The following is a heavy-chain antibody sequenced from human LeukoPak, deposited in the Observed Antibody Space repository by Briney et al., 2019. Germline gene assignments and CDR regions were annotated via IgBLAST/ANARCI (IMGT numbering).Heavy chain of an antibody. J-gene: IGHJ3*02. CDR2: IIPIFGTA. CDR3: ARATHYYDSSAWDPDAFDI. D-gene: IGHD3-22*01. V-gene: IGHV1-69*13. Sequence: ASVKVSCKASGGTFSSYATSWVRQAPGQGLEWMGGIIPIFGTANYAQKFQGRVTITADESTSTAYMELSSLRSEDTAVYHCARATHYYDSSAWDPDAFDIWGQGTMVTVSS. CDR1: GGTFSSYA.